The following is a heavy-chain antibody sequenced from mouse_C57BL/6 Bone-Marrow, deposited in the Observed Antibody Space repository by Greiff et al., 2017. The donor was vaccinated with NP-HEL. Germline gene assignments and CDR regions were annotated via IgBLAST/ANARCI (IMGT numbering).Heavy chain of an antibody. CDR3: ARPLLNYFDY. V-gene: IGHV1-19*01. CDR2: INPYNGGT. CDR1: GYTFTDYY. J-gene: IGHJ2*01. Sequence: EVQLQQSGPVLVKPGASVKMSCKASGYTFTDYYMNWVKQSHGKSLEWIGVINPYNGGTSYNQKFKGKATLTVDKSSSTAYMELNSLTSEDSAVYYCARPLLNYFDYWGKGTTLTVSS. D-gene: IGHD1-1*01.